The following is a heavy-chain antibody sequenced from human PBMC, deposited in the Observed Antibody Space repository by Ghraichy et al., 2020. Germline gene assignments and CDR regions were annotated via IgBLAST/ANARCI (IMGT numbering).Heavy chain of an antibody. D-gene: IGHD1-26*01. J-gene: IGHJ5*02. CDR2: ISGSSATI. Sequence: GGPLRLSCAASGFTFSRFGMNWVRQAPGKGLEWISYISGSSATITYADSVKGRFTTSRDNAQNSLFLQMNSLRDEDTAVYYCASGLLTVGSWFDPWGQGTLVTVSS. V-gene: IGHV3-48*02. CDR3: ASGLLTVGSWFDP. CDR1: GFTFSRFG.